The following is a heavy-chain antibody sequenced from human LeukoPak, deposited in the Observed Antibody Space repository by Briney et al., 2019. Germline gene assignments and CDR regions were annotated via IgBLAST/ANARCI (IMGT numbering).Heavy chain of an antibody. Sequence: ASVKLSCKASGYTLTSYGITGVRQATAQGLEWMGWISAYNGNTHYAQKLPSRVTMTTDTSTSTAYMELRAPRADETPVYYCARVGPYDILTGYQSDAFDIWGQGTMVTVSS. D-gene: IGHD3-9*01. J-gene: IGHJ3*02. CDR2: ISAYNGNT. CDR1: GYTLTSYG. CDR3: ARVGPYDILTGYQSDAFDI. V-gene: IGHV1-18*01.